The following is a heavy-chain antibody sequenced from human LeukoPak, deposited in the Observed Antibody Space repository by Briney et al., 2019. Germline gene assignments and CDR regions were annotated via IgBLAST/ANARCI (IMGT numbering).Heavy chain of an antibody. J-gene: IGHJ5*02. CDR1: GDSVSSSSYY. V-gene: IGHV4-61*02. D-gene: IGHD6-6*01. CDR3: ARGGRSSSSWFDP. Sequence: SETLSLTCTVSGDSVSSSSYYWTWIRQSAGKGLEWIGRIYITGSTNYNPSLKSRVTISLDTSKNQFSLKLTSVTVADTAVYYCARGGRSSSSWFDPWAREPWSPSPQ. CDR2: IYITGST.